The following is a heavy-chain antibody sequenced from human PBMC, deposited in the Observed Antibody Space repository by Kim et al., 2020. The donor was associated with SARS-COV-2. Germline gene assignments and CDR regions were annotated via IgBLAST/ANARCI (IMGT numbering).Heavy chain of an antibody. Sequence: ASVKVSCKASGYTFTSYGISWVRQAPGQGLEWMGWISAYNGNTNYAQKLQGRVTMTTDTSTSTAYMELRSLRSDDTAVYYCARDQGGSYSTYYYYGMDVWGQGTTVTVSS. J-gene: IGHJ6*02. CDR3: ARDQGGSYSTYYYYGMDV. D-gene: IGHD1-26*01. CDR2: ISAYNGNT. V-gene: IGHV1-18*04. CDR1: GYTFTSYG.